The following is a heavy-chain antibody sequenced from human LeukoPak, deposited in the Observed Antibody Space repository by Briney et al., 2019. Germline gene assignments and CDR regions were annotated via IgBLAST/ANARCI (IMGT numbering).Heavy chain of an antibody. CDR2: IYYSGST. Sequence: PSQTLSLTCTVSGGSISSGGYYWSWIRQHPGKGLEWIGYIYYSGSTYYDPSLKSRVSISVDTSKNQFSLKLSSVTAADTAVYYCARDHLFCSGGSCYWTGFDYWGQGTLATVSS. CDR1: GGSISSGGYY. D-gene: IGHD2-15*01. V-gene: IGHV4-31*03. J-gene: IGHJ4*02. CDR3: ARDHLFCSGGSCYWTGFDY.